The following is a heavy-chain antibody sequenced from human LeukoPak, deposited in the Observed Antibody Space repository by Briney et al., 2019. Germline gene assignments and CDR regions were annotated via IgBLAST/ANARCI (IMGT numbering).Heavy chain of an antibody. V-gene: IGHV3-23*01. CDR1: GFIFSRYA. J-gene: IGHJ4*02. CDR2: ISGSGSRT. Sequence: TGGSLRLSCAASGFIFSRYAMSWVRQAPGKGLEWVSAISGSGSRTYYADSAKGRFTISRDNSKNTLYLQMNSLRAEDTAVFYCAKDPGYSGYGYFDYWGQGTLVTVSS. D-gene: IGHD5-12*01. CDR3: AKDPGYSGYGYFDY.